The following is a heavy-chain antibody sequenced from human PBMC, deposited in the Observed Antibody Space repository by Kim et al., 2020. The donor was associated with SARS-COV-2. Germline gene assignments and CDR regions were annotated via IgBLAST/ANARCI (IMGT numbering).Heavy chain of an antibody. CDR3: ARDRSTVTGYYYYYGMDV. Sequence: GGSLRLSCAASGFTFSSYSMNWVRQAPGKGLEWVSSISSSSSYIYYADSVKGRFTISRDNAKNSLYLQMNSLRAEDTAVNYCARDRSTVTGYYYYYGMDVWGHGTTVTVSS. CDR1: GFTFSSYS. V-gene: IGHV3-21*01. D-gene: IGHD4-17*01. J-gene: IGHJ6*02. CDR2: ISSSSSYI.